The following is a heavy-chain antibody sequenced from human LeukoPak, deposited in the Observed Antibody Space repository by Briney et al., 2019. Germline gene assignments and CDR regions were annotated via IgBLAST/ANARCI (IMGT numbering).Heavy chain of an antibody. CDR2: ISSSSSTI. Sequence: GGSLRLSCAASGFTFSSYSMNWVRQAPGKGLEWVSYISSSSSTIYYADSVKGRFTISRDNAKNSLYLQMNSLRAEDTAVYYCARDRLDSSAVYFDYWGQGTLVTVSS. V-gene: IGHV3-48*04. CDR3: ARDRLDSSAVYFDY. D-gene: IGHD2-21*01. J-gene: IGHJ4*02. CDR1: GFTFSSYS.